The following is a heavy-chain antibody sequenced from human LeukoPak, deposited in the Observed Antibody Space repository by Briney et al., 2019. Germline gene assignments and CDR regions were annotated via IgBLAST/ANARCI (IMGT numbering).Heavy chain of an antibody. CDR3: AKARGAATYYYYYMDV. Sequence: GGSLRLSRAVSGFSFSNYGMNWVRQAPGKGLEWVALIRYDGSKKYYADSVKGRFTISRDNSQNTLYLQMNTLRAEDTAVYYCAKARGAATYYYYYMDVWGKGTTVTVYS. V-gene: IGHV3-30*02. CDR2: IRYDGSKK. CDR1: GFSFSNYG. D-gene: IGHD1-26*01. J-gene: IGHJ6*03.